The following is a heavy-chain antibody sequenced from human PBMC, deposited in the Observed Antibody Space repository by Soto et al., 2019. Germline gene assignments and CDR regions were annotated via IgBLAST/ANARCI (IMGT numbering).Heavy chain of an antibody. CDR2: ISYDGSNK. CDR1: GFTFSNYA. CDR3: AKDVVSQWLALGLI. J-gene: IGHJ3*02. V-gene: IGHV3-30-3*01. D-gene: IGHD6-19*01. Sequence: GGSLRLSCAASGFTFSNYAMYWVRQAPGKGLEWVAVISYDGSNKFYADSVEGRFTISRDNSKNTLYLQMNGLRAEDTAIYYCAKDVVSQWLALGLICGQGTMVTVSS.